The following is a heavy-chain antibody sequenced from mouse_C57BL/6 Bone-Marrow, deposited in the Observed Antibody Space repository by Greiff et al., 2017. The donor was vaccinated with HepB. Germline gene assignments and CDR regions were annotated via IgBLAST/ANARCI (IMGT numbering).Heavy chain of an antibody. CDR2: INPNNGGT. CDR1: GYTFTDYY. Sequence: VQLQQSGPELVKPGASVKISCKASGYTFTDYYMNWVKQSHGKSLEWIGDINPNNGGTSYNQKFKGKATLTVDKSSSTAYMELRSLTSEDSAVYYCAKRDLGRGFAYWGQGTLVTVSA. CDR3: AKRDLGRGFAY. D-gene: IGHD4-1*01. V-gene: IGHV1-26*01. J-gene: IGHJ3*01.